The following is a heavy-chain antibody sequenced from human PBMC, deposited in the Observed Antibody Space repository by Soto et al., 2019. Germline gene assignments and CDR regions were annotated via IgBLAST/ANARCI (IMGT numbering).Heavy chain of an antibody. D-gene: IGHD3-3*02. J-gene: IGHJ5*02. CDR2: ISYDGSNT. CDR1: GFTFSSYA. CDR3: ARDKHFMNVVLFWDWFDP. V-gene: IGHV3-30-3*01. Sequence: PGGSLRLSCAASGFTFSSYAMHWVRQAPGKGLEWVSGISYDGSNTYYADSVKGRFTISRDNSKNTLYLQMNSLRAEDTAVYYCARDKHFMNVVLFWDWFDPWGQGTLVTVSS.